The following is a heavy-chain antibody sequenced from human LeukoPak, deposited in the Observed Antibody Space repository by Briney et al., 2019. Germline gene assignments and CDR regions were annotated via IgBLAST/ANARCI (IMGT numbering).Heavy chain of an antibody. CDR2: IYSGGST. D-gene: IGHD6-13*01. CDR1: GFTVSSNY. J-gene: IGHJ4*02. Sequence: GGSLRLSCAASGFTVSSNYMSWVRQAPRKRLEWVSVIYSGGSTYYADSVKGRFTISRDNSKNTLYLQMNSLRADDTAVYYCSRVAAAAGLVIDYWGQGTLVTVSS. V-gene: IGHV3-53*01. CDR3: SRVAAAAGLVIDY.